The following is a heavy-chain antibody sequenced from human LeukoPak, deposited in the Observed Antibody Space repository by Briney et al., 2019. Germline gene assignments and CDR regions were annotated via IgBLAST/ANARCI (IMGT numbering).Heavy chain of an antibody. CDR1: GFTFSSYA. CDR2: ISGSGGST. Sequence: GGSLRLSCAASGFTFSSYAISWVRQAPGKGLEWVSAISGSGGSTYYADSVKGRFTISRDNSKNTLYLQMNSLRAEDTAVYYCAKDGFRIAVAIAVDYWGQGTLVTVSS. CDR3: AKDGFRIAVAIAVDY. D-gene: IGHD6-19*01. V-gene: IGHV3-23*01. J-gene: IGHJ4*02.